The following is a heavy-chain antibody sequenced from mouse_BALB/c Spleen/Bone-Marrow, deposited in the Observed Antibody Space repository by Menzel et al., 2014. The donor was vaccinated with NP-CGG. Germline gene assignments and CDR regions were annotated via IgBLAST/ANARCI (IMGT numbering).Heavy chain of an antibody. CDR2: ISPGTGNT. Sequence: VQLQQSGTELTKPGASVKISCKATGYAFSTYWIQWIKQRPGHGLDWIGEISPGTGNTNNNEKFRGKATFTADASSNTAYMQLSSLTSEDSAVYFCAIIGYQAWFTYWGQGTLVTVSP. V-gene: IGHV1-9*01. CDR3: AIIGYQAWFTY. CDR1: GYAFSTYW. J-gene: IGHJ3*01. D-gene: IGHD2-2*01.